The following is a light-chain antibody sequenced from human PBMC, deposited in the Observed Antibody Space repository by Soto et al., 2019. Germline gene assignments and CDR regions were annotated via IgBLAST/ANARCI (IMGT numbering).Light chain of an antibody. J-gene: IGLJ3*02. CDR3: AAWDDILSGRSGV. CDR2: NNS. Sequence: QSVLTQPPSASGTPGQRVTISCSGSDSNTGSNYVHWYQQLPGTAPKLLIYNNSQRPSGVPDRFSGSKSGTSASLAISGLRSEDEADYYCAAWDDILSGRSGVFGGGTKLTVL. CDR1: DSNTGSNY. V-gene: IGLV1-47*02.